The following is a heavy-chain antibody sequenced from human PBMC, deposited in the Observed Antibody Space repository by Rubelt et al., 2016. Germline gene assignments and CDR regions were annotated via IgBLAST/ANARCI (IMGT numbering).Heavy chain of an antibody. V-gene: IGHV3-7*05. CDR3: ATGSGWLIDY. J-gene: IGHJ4*02. Sequence: EVQLVESGGGLVQPGGSLRLSCAASGFTFSSEWMTWVRQAPGKGLEWVANIKQDGSEIYFADSVMGRFTISRDNAMNSAYLQMNSLGAEDTAIYYCATGSGWLIDYWGQGTLVAVSS. CDR2: IKQDGSEI. D-gene: IGHD6-19*01. CDR1: GFTFSSEW.